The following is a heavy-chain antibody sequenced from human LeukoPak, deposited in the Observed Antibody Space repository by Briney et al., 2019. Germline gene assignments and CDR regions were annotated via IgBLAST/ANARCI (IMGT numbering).Heavy chain of an antibody. CDR2: INPNSGGT. V-gene: IGHV1-2*02. CDR1: GYTSTGYY. Sequence: ASVKVSCKASGYTSTGYYMHWVRQAPGQGLEWMGWINPNSGGTNYAQKFQGRVTMTRDTSISTAYMELSRLRSDGTAVYYCAIYSSGSGYNWFDPWGQGTLVTVSS. J-gene: IGHJ5*02. CDR3: AIYSSGSGYNWFDP. D-gene: IGHD6-19*01.